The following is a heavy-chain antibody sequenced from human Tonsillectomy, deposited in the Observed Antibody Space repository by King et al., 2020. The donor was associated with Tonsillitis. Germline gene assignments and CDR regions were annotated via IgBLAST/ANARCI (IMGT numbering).Heavy chain of an antibody. J-gene: IGHJ4*02. CDR3: ARSGVVTARYYFDY. V-gene: IGHV4-30-2*01. Sequence: LQLQESGSGLVKPSQTLSLTCAVSGGSISSGGYSWSWIRQPPGKGLECIGYIYHSGSTYYNPSLKSRVTISVDRSKNQFSLKLSSVTAADTAVYYCARSGVVTARYYFDYWGQGTLVTVSS. D-gene: IGHD2-21*02. CDR1: GGSISSGGYS. CDR2: IYHSGST.